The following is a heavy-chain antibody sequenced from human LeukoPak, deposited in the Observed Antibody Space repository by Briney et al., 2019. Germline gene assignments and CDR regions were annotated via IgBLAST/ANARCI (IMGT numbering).Heavy chain of an antibody. J-gene: IGHJ3*02. CDR1: GGSISSGSYY. CDR3: ARDRQGFDAFDI. Sequence: SQTLSLTCTVSGGSISSGSYYWSWIRQPAGKGLEWIGRIYTSGSTNYNPSLKSRVTISVDTSKNQFSLKLSSVTAADTAVYYCARDRQGFDAFDIWGQGTMVTASS. D-gene: IGHD6-6*01. CDR2: IYTSGST. V-gene: IGHV4-61*02.